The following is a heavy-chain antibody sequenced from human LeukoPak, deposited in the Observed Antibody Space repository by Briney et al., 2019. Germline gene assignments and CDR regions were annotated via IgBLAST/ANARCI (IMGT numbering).Heavy chain of an antibody. J-gene: IGHJ4*02. D-gene: IGHD3-9*01. CDR2: ISSSSSYI. CDR3: AKDPRYFDWLAHFDY. V-gene: IGHV3-21*01. Sequence: PGGSLRLSCAASGFTFSSYSMNWVRQAPGKGLEWVSSISSSSSYIYYADSVKGRFTISRDNAKNSLYLQMNSLRAEDTAVYYCAKDPRYFDWLAHFDYWGQGTLVTVSS. CDR1: GFTFSSYS.